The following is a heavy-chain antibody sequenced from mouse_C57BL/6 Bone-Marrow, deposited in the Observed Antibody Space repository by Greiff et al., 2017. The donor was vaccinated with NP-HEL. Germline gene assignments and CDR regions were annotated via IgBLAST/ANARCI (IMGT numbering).Heavy chain of an antibody. D-gene: IGHD1-1*01. V-gene: IGHV1-47*01. J-gene: IGHJ1*03. CDR1: GYTFTTYP. CDR3: ARPKPHYYGSSYWYFDV. Sequence: VQLQQSGAELVKPGASVKMSCKASGYTFTTYPIEWMKQNHGKSLEWIGNFHPYNDDTKYNEKFKGKATLTVEKSSSTVYLELSRLTSDDSAVYYGARPKPHYYGSSYWYFDVWGTGTTVTVSS. CDR2: FHPYNDDT.